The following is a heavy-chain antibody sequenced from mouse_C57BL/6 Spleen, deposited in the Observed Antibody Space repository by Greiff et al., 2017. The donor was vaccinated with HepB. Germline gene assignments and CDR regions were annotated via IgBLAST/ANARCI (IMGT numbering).Heavy chain of an antibody. CDR1: GYTFTSYW. Sequence: QVQLQQPGAELVRPGSSVKLSCKASGYTFTSYWMDWVKQRPGQGLEWIGNIYPSDSETHYNQKFKDKATLTVDKPSSTAYMQLSSLTSEDSAVYYCARDYYGSSSWFAYWGQGTLVTVSA. CDR2: IYPSDSET. V-gene: IGHV1-61*01. J-gene: IGHJ3*01. D-gene: IGHD1-1*01. CDR3: ARDYYGSSSWFAY.